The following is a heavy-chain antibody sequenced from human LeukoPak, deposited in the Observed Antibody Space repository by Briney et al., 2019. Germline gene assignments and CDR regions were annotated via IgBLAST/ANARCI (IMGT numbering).Heavy chain of an antibody. D-gene: IGHD3-22*01. Sequence: PGGSLRLSCAASGFTFSTYSMNWVRQAPGKGLEWVSSISSSSSYIYYADSVKGRFTISRDNAKKSVYLQMNSLRAEDTAVYYCAREERMIPDYWGQGTLVTVSS. CDR2: ISSSSSYI. V-gene: IGHV3-21*01. J-gene: IGHJ4*02. CDR1: GFTFSTYS. CDR3: AREERMIPDY.